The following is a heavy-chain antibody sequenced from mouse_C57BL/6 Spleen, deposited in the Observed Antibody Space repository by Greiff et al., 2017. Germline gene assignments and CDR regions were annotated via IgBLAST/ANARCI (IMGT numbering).Heavy chain of an antibody. V-gene: IGHV1-69*01. CDR1: GYTFTSYW. J-gene: IGHJ2*01. Sequence: VQLQQPGAELVMPGASVKLSCKASGYTFTSYWMHWVKQRPGQGLEWIGEIDPSDSYTNYNQKFKGKSTLTGDKSSSTAYMQLSSLTSEDSAVYYCARWRLYGYDVGYFDYWGQGTTLTVSS. CDR3: ARWRLYGYDVGYFDY. CDR2: IDPSDSYT. D-gene: IGHD2-2*01.